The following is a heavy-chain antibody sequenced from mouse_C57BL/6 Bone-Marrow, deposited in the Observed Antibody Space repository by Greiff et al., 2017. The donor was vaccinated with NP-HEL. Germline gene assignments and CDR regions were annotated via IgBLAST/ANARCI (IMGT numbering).Heavy chain of an antibody. CDR2: ISSGGSYT. V-gene: IGHV5-6*01. Sequence: EVQGVESGGDLVKPGGSLKLSCAASGFTFSSYGMSWVRQTPDTRLEWVATISSGGSYTYYPDSVKGRFTISRDNAKNTLYLKMSSLKSEDTAMYYCARPLTGYAMDYWGQGTSVTVSS. J-gene: IGHJ4*01. CDR1: GFTFSSYG. D-gene: IGHD4-1*01. CDR3: ARPLTGYAMDY.